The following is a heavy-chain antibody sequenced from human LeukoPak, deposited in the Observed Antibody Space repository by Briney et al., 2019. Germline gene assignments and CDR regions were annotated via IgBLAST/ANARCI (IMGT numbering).Heavy chain of an antibody. CDR1: GGSISSGGYS. V-gene: IGHV4-30-2*01. CDR3: ARGLGVAVAVGFDP. D-gene: IGHD6-19*01. J-gene: IGHJ5*02. Sequence: SQTLSLTCTVSGGSISSGGYSWSWIRQPPGKGLEWIGYIYHSGSTYYNPSLKSRVTISVDRSKNQFSLKLSSVTAADTAVYYCARGLGVAVAVGFDPWGQGTLVTVSS. CDR2: IYHSGST.